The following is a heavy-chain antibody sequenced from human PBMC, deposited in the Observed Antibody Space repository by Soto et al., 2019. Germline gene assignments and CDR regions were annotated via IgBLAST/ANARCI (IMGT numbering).Heavy chain of an antibody. CDR2: MNPNSGNT. CDR3: AREGLNMAVGFWSGPLPFDP. CDR1: GYTFTSYD. D-gene: IGHD3-3*01. Sequence: QVQLVQSGAEVKKPGASVKVSCKASGYTFTSYDINWVRQATGQGLEWMGWMNPNSGNTGYAQKFQGRVTMTRNTSISTAYMELSSLRSEDTAVYYCAREGLNMAVGFWSGPLPFDPWGQGTLVTVSS. J-gene: IGHJ5*02. V-gene: IGHV1-8*01.